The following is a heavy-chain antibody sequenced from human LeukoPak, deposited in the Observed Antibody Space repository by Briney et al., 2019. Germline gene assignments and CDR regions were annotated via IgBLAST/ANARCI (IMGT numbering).Heavy chain of an antibody. J-gene: IGHJ4*02. CDR2: ISAYNGNT. CDR3: ARAHAEPTVVTPDY. Sequence: ASVKVSCKASGYTCTSYGISWVRQAPGQGLEWMGWISAYNGNTNYAQKLQGRVTMTTDTSTSTAYMELRSLRSDDTAVYYCARAHAEPTVVTPDYWGQGTLVTVSS. V-gene: IGHV1-18*01. CDR1: GYTCTSYG. D-gene: IGHD4-23*01.